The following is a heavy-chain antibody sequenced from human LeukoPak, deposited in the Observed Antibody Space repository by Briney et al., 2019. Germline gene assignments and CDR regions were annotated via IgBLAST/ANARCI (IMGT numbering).Heavy chain of an antibody. J-gene: IGHJ4*02. D-gene: IGHD2-2*02. CDR3: AKDDCSSTSCYIY. V-gene: IGHV3-30*02. CDR2: IRYDGSNK. CDR1: GFTFSSYG. Sequence: PGGSLRLSCAASGFTFSSYGMHWVRQAPGKGLEWVAFIRYDGSNKYYADSVKGRFTISRDNSKNTLYLQMNSLRAEDTAVYYCAKDDCSSTSCYIYWGQGTLVTVSS.